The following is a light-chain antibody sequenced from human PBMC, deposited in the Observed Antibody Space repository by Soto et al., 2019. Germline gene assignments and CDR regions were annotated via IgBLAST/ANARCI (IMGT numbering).Light chain of an antibody. CDR2: SAS. V-gene: IGKV1-12*01. CDR3: QQANSFPIT. J-gene: IGKJ5*01. Sequence: DIQMTQSPSSVSASVGDTVTITCRASQGIGSWLAWYHQIPGKAPKLLIYSASSLQSGTPSRFTGRGSGAAFTLTISSLQPEDFATYYCQQANSFPITFGQGTRLEIK. CDR1: QGIGSW.